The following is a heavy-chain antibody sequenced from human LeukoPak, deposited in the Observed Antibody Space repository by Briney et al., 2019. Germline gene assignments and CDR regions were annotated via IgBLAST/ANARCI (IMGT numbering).Heavy chain of an antibody. CDR1: GGSISYYY. CDR2: IYYNGST. Sequence: PSETLSLTCTVSGGSISYYYWSWIRQPPGKGLEWIGYIYYNGSTNYNPSLKSRVTMSVDMSKNQFSLKLSSVTAADTAIYYCARKGGHFDYWGQGTLVTVSS. J-gene: IGHJ4*02. V-gene: IGHV4-59*01. D-gene: IGHD2-15*01. CDR3: ARKGGHFDY.